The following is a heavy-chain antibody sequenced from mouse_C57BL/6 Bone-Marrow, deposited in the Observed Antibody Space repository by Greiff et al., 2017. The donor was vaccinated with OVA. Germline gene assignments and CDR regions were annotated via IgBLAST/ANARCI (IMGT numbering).Heavy chain of an antibody. CDR1: GYTFTGYW. CDR2: ILPGSGST. Sequence: QVQLKQSGAELMKPGASVKLSCKATGYTFTGYWIEWVKQRPGHGLEWIGEILPGSGSTNYNEKFKGKATLTVDKSSSTAYMQLSSLTSEDSAVYYCAIPYYGTWFAYWGQGTLVTVSA. CDR3: AIPYYGTWFAY. D-gene: IGHD2-10*01. J-gene: IGHJ3*01. V-gene: IGHV1-9*01.